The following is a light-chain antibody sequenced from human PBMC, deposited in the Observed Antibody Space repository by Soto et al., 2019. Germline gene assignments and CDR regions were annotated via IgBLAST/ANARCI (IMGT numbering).Light chain of an antibody. V-gene: IGKV3-15*01. Sequence: EILMTQSQATLSFSPGERATLSCRASQRISSNVAWYQQKPGQAPRLLIYGASTRATGVPARFSGGGSGTEFTLTISRLEPEDFAVYYCQQYCSSLWTFGQGTKVEIK. CDR3: QQYCSSLWT. CDR2: GAS. J-gene: IGKJ1*01. CDR1: QRISSN.